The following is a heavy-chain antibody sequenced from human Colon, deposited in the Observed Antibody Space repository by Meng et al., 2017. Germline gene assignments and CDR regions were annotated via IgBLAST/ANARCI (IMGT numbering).Heavy chain of an antibody. V-gene: IGHV3-15*01. CDR2: IKSKTDGGTT. D-gene: IGHD3-10*01. CDR1: GLTFSNAW. J-gene: IGHJ4*02. CDR3: TTAPAGRY. Sequence: VQLVGCGGGLVEPGGSLSLPCAASGLTFSNAWMGWVRQDPGNGLEWVGRIKSKTDGGTTDYAAPVKGRFTISRDDSKITLYLQMNSLKTEDTAIYYCTTAPAGRYWGQGTLVTVSS.